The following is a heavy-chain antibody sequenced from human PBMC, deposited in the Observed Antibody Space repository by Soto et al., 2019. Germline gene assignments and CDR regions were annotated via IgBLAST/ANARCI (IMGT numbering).Heavy chain of an antibody. J-gene: IGHJ5*02. CDR3: ARDSWGMTTWSGLTWFDP. Sequence: PSETLSLTCSVSGGSIGSSSYYFGWIRQPPGKGLEWIGSLYYTGTTYYNSSLKSRATISVDTSKNQFSLKLNSVTAADTAVYYCARDSWGMTTWSGLTWFDPWGQGTLVTVSS. CDR1: GGSIGSSSYY. CDR2: LYYTGTT. D-gene: IGHD4-4*01. V-gene: IGHV4-39*07.